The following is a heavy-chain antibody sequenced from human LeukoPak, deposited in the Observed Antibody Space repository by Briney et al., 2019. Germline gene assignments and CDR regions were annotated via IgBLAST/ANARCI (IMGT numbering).Heavy chain of an antibody. CDR3: ARGVEPLAANTLAY. V-gene: IGHV3-53*01. CDR2: LYSDGNT. J-gene: IGHJ4*02. D-gene: IGHD1-14*01. Sequence: GGSLRLSSAASGFTVITNDMTWVRQAPGKGLEWVSVLYSDGNTKYADSVQGRFTISRDNSKNTPYLEMNSLSPDDTAVYYCARGVEPLAANTLAYWGQGTLVTVSS. CDR1: GFTVITND.